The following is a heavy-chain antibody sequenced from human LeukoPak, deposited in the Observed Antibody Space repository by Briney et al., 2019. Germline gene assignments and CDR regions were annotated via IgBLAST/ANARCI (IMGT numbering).Heavy chain of an antibody. CDR3: ARSYPGSSGYRQLVNFDY. CDR2: INHSGST. J-gene: IGHJ4*02. Sequence: NTSETLSLTCAVYGGSFSGYYWSWIRQPPGKGLEWIGEINHSGSTNYNPSLKSRVTISVDTSKNQFSLKLSSVTAADTAVYYCARSYPGSSGYRQLVNFDYWGQGTLVTVSS. CDR1: GGSFSGYY. V-gene: IGHV4-34*01. D-gene: IGHD3-22*01.